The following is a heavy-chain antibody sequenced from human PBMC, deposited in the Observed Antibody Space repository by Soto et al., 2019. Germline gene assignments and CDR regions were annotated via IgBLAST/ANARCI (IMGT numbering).Heavy chain of an antibody. D-gene: IGHD6-13*01. J-gene: IGHJ5*02. CDR3: AKGGIVGEAGTLYNWFDP. V-gene: IGHV3-30*18. Sequence: GSLRLSCAASGFTFSSYGMHWVRQAPGKGPEWVAVISYDGSNKYYADSVKGRFTISRDNSKNTLYLQMNSLRAEDTAVYYCAKGGIVGEAGTLYNWFDPWAREPWSPSTQ. CDR2: ISYDGSNK. CDR1: GFTFSSYG.